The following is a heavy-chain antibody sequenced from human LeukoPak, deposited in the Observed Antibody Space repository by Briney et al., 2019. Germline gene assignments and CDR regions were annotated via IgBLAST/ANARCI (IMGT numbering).Heavy chain of an antibody. CDR3: ATDSSSSNWFDP. D-gene: IGHD6-13*01. V-gene: IGHV1-2*02. J-gene: IGHJ5*02. CDR2: INPNSGGT. Sequence: GASVKVSCKASGYTFTGYYMHWVRQAPGQGLEWMGWINPNSGGTNCAQKFQGRVTMTRDTSISTAYMELSRLRSDDTAVYYCATDSSSSNWFDPWGQRTLVTVSS. CDR1: GYTFTGYY.